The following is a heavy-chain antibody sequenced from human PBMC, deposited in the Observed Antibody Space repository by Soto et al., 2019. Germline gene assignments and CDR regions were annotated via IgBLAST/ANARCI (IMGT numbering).Heavy chain of an antibody. CDR3: ARLSTYYYYAMDV. J-gene: IGHJ6*02. V-gene: IGHV4-30-4*01. CDR1: GGSISSGDYY. Sequence: PSETLSLTCTVSGGSISSGDYYWSWIRQPPGKGLEWIGYIYYSGSTYYNPSLKSRVTISVDTSKNQFSLKLSSVTAADTAVYYCARLSTYYYYAMDVWGQGTTVTVS. CDR2: IYYSGST.